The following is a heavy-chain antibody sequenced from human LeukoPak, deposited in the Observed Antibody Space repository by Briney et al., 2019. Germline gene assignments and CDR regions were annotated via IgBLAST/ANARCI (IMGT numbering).Heavy chain of an antibody. CDR1: GGTFSSYA. D-gene: IGHD2-15*01. V-gene: IGHV1-69*05. CDR3: ARGYCGGDSCHDAFDI. Sequence: SVKVSCKASGGTFSSYAISWVRQAPGQGLEWMGRIIPIFGTANYAQKFQGRVTITTDESTSTAYMELSSLRSEDTAVYYCARGYCGGDSCHDAFDIWGQGTMVTVSS. J-gene: IGHJ3*02. CDR2: IIPIFGTA.